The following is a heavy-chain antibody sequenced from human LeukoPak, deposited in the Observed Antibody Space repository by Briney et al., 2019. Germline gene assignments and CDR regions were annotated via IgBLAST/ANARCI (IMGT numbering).Heavy chain of an antibody. V-gene: IGHV1-2*06. J-gene: IGHJ4*02. CDR3: ARDPSPQLRYSDWLSATQAY. CDR1: GYTFTGYY. D-gene: IGHD3-9*01. CDR2: INPNSGGT. Sequence: ASVKVSCKASGYTFTGYYMHWVRQAPGQGLEWMGRINPNSGGTNYAQKCQGRVTMTRDTSISTAYMELSRLRSDDTAVYYCARDPSPQLRYSDWLSATQAYWGQGTLVTVSS.